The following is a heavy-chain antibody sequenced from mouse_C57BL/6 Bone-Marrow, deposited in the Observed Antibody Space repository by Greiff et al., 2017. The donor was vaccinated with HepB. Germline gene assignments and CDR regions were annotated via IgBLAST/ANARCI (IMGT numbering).Heavy chain of an antibody. Sequence: VKLQESGPELVKPGASVKISCKASGYAFSSSWMNWVKQRPGKGLEWIGRIYPGDGDTNYNGKFKGKATLTADKSSSTAYMQLSSLTSEDSAVYFCAREDFITTNYWGQGTTLTVSS. CDR1: GYAFSSSW. J-gene: IGHJ2*01. CDR3: AREDFITTNY. CDR2: IYPGDGDT. D-gene: IGHD1-1*01. V-gene: IGHV1-82*01.